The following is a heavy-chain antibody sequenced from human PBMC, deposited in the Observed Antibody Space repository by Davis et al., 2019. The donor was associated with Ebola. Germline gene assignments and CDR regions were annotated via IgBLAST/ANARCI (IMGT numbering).Heavy chain of an antibody. J-gene: IGHJ5*02. D-gene: IGHD6-13*01. CDR3: ARGGYSSSWKRFNWFDP. CDR1: GGSISSSSYY. V-gene: IGHV4-39*07. Sequence: SETLSLTCTVSGGSISSSSYYWGWIRQPPGKGLEWIGSIYYSGSTYYNPSLKSRVTISVDTSKNQFSLKLSSVTAADTAVYYCARGGYSSSWKRFNWFDPWGQGTLVTVSS. CDR2: IYYSGST.